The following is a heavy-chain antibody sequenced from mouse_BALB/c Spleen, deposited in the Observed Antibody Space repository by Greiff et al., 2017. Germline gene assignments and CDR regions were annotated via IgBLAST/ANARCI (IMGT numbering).Heavy chain of an antibody. CDR3: NAGDRYDESYFDY. D-gene: IGHD2-14*01. J-gene: IGHJ2*01. CDR2: IDPENGDT. CDR1: GFNIKDYY. V-gene: IGHV14-4*02. Sequence: VQLQQSGAELVRSGASVKLSCTASGFNIKDYYMHWVKQRPEQGLEWIGWIDPENGDTEYAPKFQGKATMTADTSSNTAYLQLSSLTSEDTAVYYCNAGDRYDESYFDYWGQGTTLTVSS.